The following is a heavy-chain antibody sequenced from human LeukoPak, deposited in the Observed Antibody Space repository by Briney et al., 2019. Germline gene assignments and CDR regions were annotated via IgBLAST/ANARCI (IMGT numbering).Heavy chain of an antibody. Sequence: SVKVSCKASGGTFSSYAISWVRQAPGQGLKWMGGIIPIFGTANYAQKFQGRVTITADESTSTAYMELSSLRSEDTAVYYCARDKNHYDTRGDFWGQGTLVTVSS. CDR2: IIPIFGTA. J-gene: IGHJ4*02. CDR1: GGTFSSYA. D-gene: IGHD3-22*01. CDR3: ARDKNHYDTRGDF. V-gene: IGHV1-69*13.